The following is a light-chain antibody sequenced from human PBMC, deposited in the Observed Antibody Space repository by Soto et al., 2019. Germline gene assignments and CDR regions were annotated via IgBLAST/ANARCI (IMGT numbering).Light chain of an antibody. Sequence: ALRLTQSPASFSASVGDRVSITCRASQGIRNDLGWYQHKPGKAPKLLIHGASSLQSGVPSRFSGSASGTEFTLTISSLQPEDLASYYCLQDHSYPWTFGQGTKVDIK. CDR2: GAS. CDR3: LQDHSYPWT. V-gene: IGKV1-6*01. CDR1: QGIRND. J-gene: IGKJ1*01.